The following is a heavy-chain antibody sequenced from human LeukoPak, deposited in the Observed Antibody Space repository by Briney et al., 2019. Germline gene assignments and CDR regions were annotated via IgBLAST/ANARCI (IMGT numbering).Heavy chain of an antibody. CDR1: GFTFSDYY. CDR3: AKVLYDSSGYIDY. D-gene: IGHD3-22*01. CDR2: ISSSGSTI. V-gene: IGHV3-11*01. Sequence: PGGSLRLSCAASGFTFSDYYMSWIRQAPGKGLEWVSYISSSGSTIYYADSVKGRFTISRDNAKNSLYLQMNSLRAEDTAVYYCAKVLYDSSGYIDYWGQGTLVTVSS. J-gene: IGHJ4*02.